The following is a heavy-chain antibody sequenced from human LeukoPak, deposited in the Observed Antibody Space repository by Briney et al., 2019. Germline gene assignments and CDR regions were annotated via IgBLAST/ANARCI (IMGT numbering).Heavy chain of an antibody. V-gene: IGHV1-8*01. J-gene: IGHJ6*03. Sequence: ASVKVSCKASGYTFTSYDINWVRQATGQGLEWMGWMNPNSGNTGYAQKFQGRVTMTRNTSISTAYMELSSLRSEDTAVYYCARGDGYSYGSSGYYYYYYMDVWGKGTTVTVS. CDR3: ARGDGYSYGSSGYYYYYYMDV. D-gene: IGHD5-18*01. CDR1: GYTFTSYD. CDR2: MNPNSGNT.